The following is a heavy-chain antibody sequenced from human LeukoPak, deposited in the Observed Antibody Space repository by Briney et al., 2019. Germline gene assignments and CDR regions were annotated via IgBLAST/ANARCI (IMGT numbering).Heavy chain of an antibody. CDR2: ISASSTYI. CDR3: ARDACSGGSCYLWASDI. J-gene: IGHJ3*02. V-gene: IGHV3-21*01. CDR1: GFSFSSYT. D-gene: IGHD2-15*01. Sequence: PGGSLSLSCAASGFSFSSYTMSWLRQAPGQGLKWVSSISASSTYIYYADSVKGRFTISRGNAKNSLYLQMNSLRAEDTAVYYCARDACSGGSCYLWASDIWGQGTMVTVSS.